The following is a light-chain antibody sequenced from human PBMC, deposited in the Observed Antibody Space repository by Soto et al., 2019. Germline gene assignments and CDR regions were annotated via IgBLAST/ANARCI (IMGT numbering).Light chain of an antibody. CDR1: RSDVGGYNY. V-gene: IGLV2-14*01. CDR2: EVS. J-gene: IGLJ1*01. Sequence: QSALTQPASVSGSPGPSITISCTGTRSDVGGYNYVSWYQQHPGKAPKLMIYEVSNRPSGVSNRLSGSKSGNTASLTISGLQAEDEADYSCSSYTSSSIDYVFGTGTKLTVL. CDR3: SSYTSSSIDYV.